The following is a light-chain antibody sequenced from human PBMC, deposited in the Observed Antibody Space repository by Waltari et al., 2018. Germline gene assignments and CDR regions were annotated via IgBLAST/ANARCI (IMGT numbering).Light chain of an antibody. J-gene: IGLJ3*02. CDR2: DVS. CDR3: CSYAGSYTWV. V-gene: IGLV2-11*01. CDR1: SSDVGGYNY. Sequence: QSALTQPRSVSGSPGQSVTISCTGTSSDVGGYNYVSWYQQHPGKAHKLMLYDVSKRPSGVPDRFSGSKSGHTASLTISGLQAEDEADYYCCSYAGSYTWVFGGGTKLTVL.